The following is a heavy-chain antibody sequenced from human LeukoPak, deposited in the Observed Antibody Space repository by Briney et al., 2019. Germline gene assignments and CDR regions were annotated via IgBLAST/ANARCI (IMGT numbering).Heavy chain of an antibody. V-gene: IGHV4-30-4*08. CDR1: GGSISSGDYY. Sequence: SETLSLTCTVSGGSISSGDYYWSWIRQPPGKGLEWIGYIYYSGSTYYNPSLKSRVTISVDTSKNQFSFKLSSVTAADTGVYYCARDPWGWFGEGGFDYWGQGTLVTVSS. CDR3: ARDPWGWFGEGGFDY. D-gene: IGHD3-10*01. J-gene: IGHJ4*02. CDR2: IYYSGST.